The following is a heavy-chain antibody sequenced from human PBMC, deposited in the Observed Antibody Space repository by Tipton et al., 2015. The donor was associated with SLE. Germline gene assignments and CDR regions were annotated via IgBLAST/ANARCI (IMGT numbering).Heavy chain of an antibody. D-gene: IGHD3-3*01. J-gene: IGHJ6*03. V-gene: IGHV4-39*07. CDR3: ARDNFWNRGYYFGGGEDYYYYYMDV. Sequence: TLSLTCTVSGGSISVSSYYWGWIRQPPGKGLEWIGSIYYSGSTYYSPSLKSRVTISVDTSKNQFSLKMTSVTAADTAVYYCARDNFWNRGYYFGGGEDYYYYYMDVWGKGTTVTVSS. CDR2: IYYSGST. CDR1: GGSISVSSYY.